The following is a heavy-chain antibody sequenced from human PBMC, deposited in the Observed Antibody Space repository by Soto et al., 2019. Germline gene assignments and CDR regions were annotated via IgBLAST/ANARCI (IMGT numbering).Heavy chain of an antibody. Sequence: ASVKVSCKVSGYTLTELSIHWVRQARGKGLEWMGGFDPEDGETIYAQKFQGRVTMTEDTSTDTAYMELSSLRSEDTAVYYCATPVYSSGWPFDYWGQGTLVTVSS. CDR3: ATPVYSSGWPFDY. D-gene: IGHD6-19*01. J-gene: IGHJ4*02. CDR2: FDPEDGET. V-gene: IGHV1-24*01. CDR1: GYTLTELS.